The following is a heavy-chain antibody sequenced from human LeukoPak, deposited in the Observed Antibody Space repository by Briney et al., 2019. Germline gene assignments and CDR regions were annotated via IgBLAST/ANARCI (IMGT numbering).Heavy chain of an antibody. J-gene: IGHJ6*03. CDR2: ISSSSSTI. V-gene: IGHV3-48*01. D-gene: IGHD6-19*01. CDR1: GFTFSSYS. Sequence: GGSLRLSCAASGFTFSSYSMNWVRQAPGKGLEWVSYISSSSSTIYYADSVKGRFTISRDNAKNSLYLQMNSLRAEDTAVYYCARDYSSGWQPYYYYYMDVWGKGTTVTISS. CDR3: ARDYSSGWQPYYYYYMDV.